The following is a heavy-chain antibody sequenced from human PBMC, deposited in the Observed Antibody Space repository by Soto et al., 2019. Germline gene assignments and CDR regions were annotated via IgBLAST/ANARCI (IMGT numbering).Heavy chain of an antibody. CDR1: GGSFSGYF. V-gene: IGHV4-34*01. D-gene: IGHD3-22*01. CDR2: VDHSGRT. CDR3: ARGIAMIVALQCDAPDNYYFDS. J-gene: IGHJ4*02. Sequence: SETLSLTCAVYGGSFSGYFWSWIRQPPGKGLEWIGEVDHSGRTSQNPSLKSRVTTSVDTSKNQFSLKLKSVTAADTAVYYCARGIAMIVALQCDAPDNYYFDSWGQGTLVTVSS.